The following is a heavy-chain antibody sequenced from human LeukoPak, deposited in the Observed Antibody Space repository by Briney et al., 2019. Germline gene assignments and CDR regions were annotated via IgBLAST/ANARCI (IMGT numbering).Heavy chain of an antibody. CDR3: ARSNWQDAFDI. D-gene: IGHD1-1*01. J-gene: IGHJ3*02. CDR1: GGSISSYY. Sequence: SETLSLTCTVSGGSISSYYWSWIRQPPGKGLEWIGYIYYSGSTNYNPSLKSRVTISVDTSKNQFSLKLSSVTAADTAVYYCARSNWQDAFDIWGQGTMVTVSS. CDR2: IYYSGST. V-gene: IGHV4-59*01.